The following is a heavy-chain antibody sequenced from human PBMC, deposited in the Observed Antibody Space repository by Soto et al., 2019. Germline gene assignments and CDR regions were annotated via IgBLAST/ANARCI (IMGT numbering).Heavy chain of an antibody. CDR3: ARDLPGTRSYYDILTGYSPLDAFDI. CDR2: ISAYNGNT. V-gene: IGHV1-18*01. CDR1: GYTFTSYG. Sequence: ASVKVSCKASGYTFTSYGISWVRQAPGQGLEWMGWISAYNGNTNYAQKLQGRVTMTTDTSTSTAYMELRSLRSDDTAVYYCARDLPGTRSYYDILTGYSPLDAFDIWGQGTMVSVSS. D-gene: IGHD3-9*01. J-gene: IGHJ3*02.